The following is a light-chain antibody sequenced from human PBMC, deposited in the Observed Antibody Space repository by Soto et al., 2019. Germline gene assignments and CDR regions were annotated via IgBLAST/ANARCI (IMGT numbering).Light chain of an antibody. V-gene: IGKV1-39*01. CDR3: QQTFGTPRT. CDR2: AAS. Sequence: IQRTQSPSSLSASAGDRVTITCRAGETVRGYLNWYRQKPGKAPELLLYAASTLQSGVPSRFSGAGSGTEFTLTISALQSEDFATYFCQQTFGTPRTFGQGTKVDIK. J-gene: IGKJ1*01. CDR1: ETVRGY.